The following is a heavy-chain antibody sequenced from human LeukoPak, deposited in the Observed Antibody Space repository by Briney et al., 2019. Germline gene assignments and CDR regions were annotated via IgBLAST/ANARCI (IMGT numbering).Heavy chain of an antibody. V-gene: IGHV3-23*01. J-gene: IGHJ4*02. Sequence: WVRQXPGKGXEWXSAISSGGSTTYYADSVKGRFTISRDNSKNTLYLQMNSLRAEDTATYYCAKFNIVVVPAAAFEYWGQGTLVTVSS. D-gene: IGHD2-2*01. CDR3: AKFNIVVVPAAAFEY. CDR2: ISSGGSTT.